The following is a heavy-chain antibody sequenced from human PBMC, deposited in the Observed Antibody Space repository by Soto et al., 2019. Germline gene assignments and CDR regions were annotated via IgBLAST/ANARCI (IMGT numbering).Heavy chain of an antibody. Sequence: GGSLRLSCAASGFTFSSYAMSWVRQAPGKGLEWVSAISGSGGSTYYADSVKGWFTISRDNSKNTLYLQMNSLRAEDTAVYYCAKGRGEIRFLEWLLTYMDVWGKGTTVTVSS. J-gene: IGHJ6*03. CDR1: GFTFSSYA. CDR2: ISGSGGST. CDR3: AKGRGEIRFLEWLLTYMDV. V-gene: IGHV3-23*01. D-gene: IGHD3-3*01.